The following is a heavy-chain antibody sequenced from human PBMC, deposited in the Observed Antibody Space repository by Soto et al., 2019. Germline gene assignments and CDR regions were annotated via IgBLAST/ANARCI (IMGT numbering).Heavy chain of an antibody. V-gene: IGHV4-31*03. CDR2: IYYSGST. Sequence: QVQLQESGPGLVKPSQTLSLTCTVSGGSISSGGYYWSWIRQHPGKGLEWIGYIYYSGSTYYNPSLKSRVTISVDTSKNQFSLKLSSVTAADTAVYYCARDYGDPRALYYYCGMDVWGQGTTVTVSS. CDR1: GGSISSGGYY. J-gene: IGHJ6*02. CDR3: ARDYGDPRALYYYCGMDV. D-gene: IGHD4-17*01.